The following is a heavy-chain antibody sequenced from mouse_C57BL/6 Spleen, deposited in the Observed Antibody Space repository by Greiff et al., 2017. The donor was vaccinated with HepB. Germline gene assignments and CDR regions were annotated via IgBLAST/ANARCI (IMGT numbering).Heavy chain of an antibody. CDR1: GYTFTDYY. CDR2: INPNNGGT. CDR3: ARVRYYFDY. J-gene: IGHJ2*01. V-gene: IGHV1-26*01. Sequence: VQLQQSGPELVKPGASVKISCKASGYTFTDYYMNWVKQSHGKSLEWIGDINPNNGGTSYNQKFKGKATLTVDKSSSTAYMELRSLTSEDSAVYYCARVRYYFDYWGQGTTLTVSS.